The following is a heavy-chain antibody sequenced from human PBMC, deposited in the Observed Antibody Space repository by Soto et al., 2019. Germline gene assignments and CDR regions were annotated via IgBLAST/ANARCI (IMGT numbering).Heavy chain of an antibody. CDR3: TRRPYDSSLYGMDV. D-gene: IGHD3-22*01. CDR1: GFTFSGSA. Sequence: GGSLRLSCAASGFTFSGSAMHWVRQASGKGLEWVGRIRSKANSYATAYAASVKGRFTISRDDSKNTVYLQMNSLKTEDTAVYYCTRRPYDSSLYGMDVWGQGTTVTVSS. CDR2: IRSKANSYAT. J-gene: IGHJ6*02. V-gene: IGHV3-73*01.